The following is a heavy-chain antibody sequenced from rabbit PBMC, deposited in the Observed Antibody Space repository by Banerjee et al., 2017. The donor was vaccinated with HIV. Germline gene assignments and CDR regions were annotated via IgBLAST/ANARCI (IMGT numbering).Heavy chain of an antibody. V-gene: IGHV1S40*01. CDR2: IYTGSGST. Sequence: LEWIGCIYTGSGSTYYASWAKGRFTISKTSSTTVTLQMTSLTAADTATYFCAREYTGDAGDHYATRLDLWGQGTLVTVS. D-gene: IGHD4-2*01. CDR3: AREYTGDAGDHYATRLDL. J-gene: IGHJ3*01.